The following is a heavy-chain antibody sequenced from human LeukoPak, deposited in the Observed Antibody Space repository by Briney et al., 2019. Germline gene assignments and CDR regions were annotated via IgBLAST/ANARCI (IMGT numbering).Heavy chain of an antibody. J-gene: IGHJ5*02. CDR1: GFTFSNAW. D-gene: IGHD3-9*01. CDR2: IKSKTDGGTT. V-gene: IGHV3-15*01. CDR3: TTYYDILTGENWFDP. Sequence: GGSLRPSCAASGFTFSNAWMSWVRQAPGKGLEWVGRIKSKTDGGTTDYAAPVKGRFTISRDDSKNTLYLQMNSLKTEDTAVYYCTTYYDILTGENWFDPWGQGTLVTVSS.